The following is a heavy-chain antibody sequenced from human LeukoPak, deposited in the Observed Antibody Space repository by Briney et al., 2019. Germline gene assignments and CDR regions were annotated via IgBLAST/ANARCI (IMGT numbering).Heavy chain of an antibody. CDR3: ARDGEVVVAAVYYFDY. J-gene: IGHJ4*02. CDR1: GFTFSSYA. V-gene: IGHV3-23*01. CDR2: ISGSGGST. D-gene: IGHD2-15*01. Sequence: GGSLRLSCAASGFTFSSYAMSWVRQAPGKGLEWVSAISGSGGSTYYADSVKGRFTISRDNSKNTLYLQMNSLRAEDTAVYYCARDGEVVVAAVYYFDYWGQGTLVTVSS.